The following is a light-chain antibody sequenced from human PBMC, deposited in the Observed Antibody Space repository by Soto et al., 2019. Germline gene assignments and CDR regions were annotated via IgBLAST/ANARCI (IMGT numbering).Light chain of an antibody. CDR1: NSNVGSNY. Sequence: QSGLTQPPSVSAATGQKVTISCSGSNSNVGSNYVAWYQHLPGTAPKLLMYDNYKRPSGIADRFSGSKSGTSATLAITGLQTGDEADYYCGTWDSSLRVVLFGGGTKLTVL. CDR2: DNY. J-gene: IGLJ2*01. CDR3: GTWDSSLRVVL. V-gene: IGLV1-51*01.